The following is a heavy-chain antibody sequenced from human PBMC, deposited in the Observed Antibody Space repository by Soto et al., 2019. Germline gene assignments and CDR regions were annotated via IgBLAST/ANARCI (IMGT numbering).Heavy chain of an antibody. CDR3: AKDFCSRTNCYPAPLMCHGCGVDV. V-gene: IGHV3-43*01. J-gene: IGHJ6*02. CDR1: GLSFDDYT. CDR2: INRYDTAT. D-gene: IGHD2-2*01. Sequence: PGGPLRHSCAPPGLSFDDYTMLWVRQAPGKGMEWVSLINRYDTATYYRDSMKGRITIYRENTNNYLYLQMNRLGPEDTSLFFCAKDFCSRTNCYPAPLMCHGCGVDVWGQGTTVTVSS.